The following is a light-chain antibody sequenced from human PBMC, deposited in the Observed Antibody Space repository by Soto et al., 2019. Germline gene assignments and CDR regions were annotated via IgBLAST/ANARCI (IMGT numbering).Light chain of an antibody. Sequence: DIQMPQSPSTLSASVGDRVTITCRASQSISSWLAWYQQKPGKAPKLLIYDASSLESGVPSRFSGSGSGTEFTLTISSLPPDDFATYYCQQYNSYSGTFGQGTKVEIK. CDR3: QQYNSYSGT. V-gene: IGKV1-5*01. J-gene: IGKJ1*01. CDR2: DAS. CDR1: QSISSW.